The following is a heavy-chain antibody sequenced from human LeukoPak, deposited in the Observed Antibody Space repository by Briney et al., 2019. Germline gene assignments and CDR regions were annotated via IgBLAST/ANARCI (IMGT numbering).Heavy chain of an antibody. V-gene: IGHV1-2*02. CDR2: ISPNSGGT. CDR1: GYTFIDYY. J-gene: IGHJ4*02. CDR3: ARGGGRYSVDY. D-gene: IGHD1-26*01. Sequence: GASVKVSCKASGYTFIDYYMHWVRQAPGQGLEWIGWISPNSGGTKYVQKFQGRVTMTRDTSITTVYMELSGLSFDDAAVYYCARGGGRYSVDYWGQGTLVTVSS.